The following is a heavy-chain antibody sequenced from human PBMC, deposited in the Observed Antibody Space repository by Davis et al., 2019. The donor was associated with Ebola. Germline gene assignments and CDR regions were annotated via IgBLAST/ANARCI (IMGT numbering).Heavy chain of an antibody. CDR3: ARVTMGHYMDV. CDR2: IYYSGST. J-gene: IGHJ6*03. Sequence: PSEPLSLTCTVSGGSISSGGYYWIWIRQHPGKGLEWIGYIYYSGSTYYNPSLKSRVTISVDTSKNQFSLKLSSVTAADTAVYYCARVTMGHYMDVWGKGTTVTVSS. CDR1: GGSISSGGYY. V-gene: IGHV4-31*03. D-gene: IGHD3-10*01.